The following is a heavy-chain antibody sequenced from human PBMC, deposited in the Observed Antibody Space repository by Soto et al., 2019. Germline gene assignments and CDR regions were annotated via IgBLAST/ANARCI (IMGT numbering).Heavy chain of an antibody. J-gene: IGHJ6*02. D-gene: IGHD3-3*01. CDR3: ARDGLYDFWSGYYNGWANYYGMDV. CDR1: GGTFSSYT. CDR2: ISAYNGNT. Sequence: GASVKVSCKASGGTFSSYTISWVRQAPGQGLEWMGWISAYNGNTNYAQKLQGRVTMTTDTSTSTAYMELRSLRSDDTAVYYCARDGLYDFWSGYYNGWANYYGMDVWGQGTTVTVSS. V-gene: IGHV1-18*01.